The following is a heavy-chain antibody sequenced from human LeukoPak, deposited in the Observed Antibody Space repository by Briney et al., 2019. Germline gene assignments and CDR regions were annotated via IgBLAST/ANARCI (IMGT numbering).Heavy chain of an antibody. V-gene: IGHV1-69*04. CDR1: GGTFSSYA. CDR3: ARDGSELVGWFGELYPNYYYYGMDV. CDR2: IIPILGIA. Sequence: SVKVSCKASGGTFSSYAISWVRQAPGQGLEWMGRIIPILGIANYAQKFQGRVTITADKSTSTAYMELSSLRSEDTAVYYCARDGSELVGWFGELYPNYYYYGMDVWGQGTTVTVSS. J-gene: IGHJ6*02. D-gene: IGHD3-10*01.